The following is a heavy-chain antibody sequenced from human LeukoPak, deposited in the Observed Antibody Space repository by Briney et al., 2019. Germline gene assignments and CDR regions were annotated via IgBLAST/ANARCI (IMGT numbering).Heavy chain of an antibody. CDR3: ARLTSGHFDY. CDR2: IYYCGST. D-gene: IGHD3-10*01. J-gene: IGHJ4*02. CDR1: GGSISRSSYY. V-gene: IGHV4-39*01. Sequence: KPSETLSLTCTVSGGSISRSSYYWGWIRQPPGKGLEWIATIYYCGSTYYNPSLKSRVTISADTSKNQFSLKLSSVTAADTAVYYCARLTSGHFDYWGQGTLVTVSS.